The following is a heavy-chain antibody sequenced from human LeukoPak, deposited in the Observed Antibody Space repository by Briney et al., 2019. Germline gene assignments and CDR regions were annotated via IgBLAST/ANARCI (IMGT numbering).Heavy chain of an antibody. Sequence: PSETLSLTCTVSGGSISSSSYYWGWIRQPPGKGLEWIGSIYYSGSTYYNPSLKSRATILQDTSENQFSLKLRSVTTADTAVYYCARYRPSESRSGEVTSLDYWGQGTLVTVSS. CDR2: IYYSGST. CDR1: GGSISSSSYY. J-gene: IGHJ4*02. CDR3: ARYRPSESRSGEVTSLDY. V-gene: IGHV4-39*07. D-gene: IGHD3-3*01.